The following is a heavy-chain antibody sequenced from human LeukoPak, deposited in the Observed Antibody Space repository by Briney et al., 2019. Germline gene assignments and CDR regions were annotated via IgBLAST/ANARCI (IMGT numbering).Heavy chain of an antibody. CDR1: GGSFSDYY. CDR3: ARGEGAIDP. V-gene: IGHV4-34*01. Sequence: PSETLSLTCAVHGGSFSDYYWNWIRQPPGKGLEWIGEINHSGSTNHNPSLKSRVTISVDTSKSQFSLKLSSVTAADTAVYYCARGEGAIDPWGQGTLVTVSS. J-gene: IGHJ5*02. CDR2: INHSGST.